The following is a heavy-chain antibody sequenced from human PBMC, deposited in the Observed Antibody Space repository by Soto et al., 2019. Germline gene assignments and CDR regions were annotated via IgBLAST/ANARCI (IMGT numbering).Heavy chain of an antibody. Sequence: ASVKVSCKASGYTFSGHYIHWVRQAPEQGPEWMGEIGPESGATRYAQKLQGRVTMTREMSITTVYMELTNLSPDDTAVYYCGRGRSGQIVVFYWGQGTPVTVSS. CDR1: GYTFSGHY. V-gene: IGHV1-2*02. J-gene: IGHJ4*02. CDR3: GRGRSGQIVVFY. D-gene: IGHD5-12*01. CDR2: IGPESGAT.